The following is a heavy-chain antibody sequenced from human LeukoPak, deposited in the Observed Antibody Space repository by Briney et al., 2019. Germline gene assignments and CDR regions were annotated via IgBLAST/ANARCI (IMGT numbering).Heavy chain of an antibody. CDR2: IYSGGST. CDR3: ARGIAVAAPLDV. CDR1: GFTVSSNY. D-gene: IGHD6-19*01. Sequence: GGSLRLSCAASGFTVSSNYMSWVRQAPGKGLGWVSVIYSGGSTYYADSVEGRFTISRDNSKNTLYLQMNSLRAEDTAVYYCARGIAVAAPLDVWGQGTTVTVSS. V-gene: IGHV3-66*01. J-gene: IGHJ6*02.